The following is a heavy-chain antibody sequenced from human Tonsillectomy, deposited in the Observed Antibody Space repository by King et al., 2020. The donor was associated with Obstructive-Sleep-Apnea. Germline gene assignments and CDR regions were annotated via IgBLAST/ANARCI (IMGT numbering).Heavy chain of an antibody. V-gene: IGHV1-18*01. CDR3: ATFSSAWYFDY. CDR2: INPNNGNT. D-gene: IGHD6-19*01. CDR1: GYTFGTYG. J-gene: IGHJ4*02. Sequence: VQLVESGAEVKKPGASVKVSCKTSGYTFGTYGRTWVRQAPGPGLEWMGWINPNNGNTEYAQKLQGRVTMTTDASTTTAYMELRSLRSDDTAVYYCATFSSAWYFDYWGQGTLVTVSS.